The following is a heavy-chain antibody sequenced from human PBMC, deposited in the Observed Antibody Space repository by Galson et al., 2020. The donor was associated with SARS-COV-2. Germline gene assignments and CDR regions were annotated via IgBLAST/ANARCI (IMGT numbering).Heavy chain of an antibody. J-gene: IGHJ6*03. CDR1: GITFSSYA. Sequence: GGSLRLSCAASGITFSSYAMSWVRQAPGKGLEWVSAISGSGGSTYYADSVKGRFTISRDNSKNTLYLQMNSLRAEDTAVYYCAKDSSTIFGVITIDYYYMDVWGKGTTVTVSS. V-gene: IGHV3-23*01. CDR2: ISGSGGST. D-gene: IGHD3-3*01. CDR3: AKDSSTIFGVITIDYYYMDV.